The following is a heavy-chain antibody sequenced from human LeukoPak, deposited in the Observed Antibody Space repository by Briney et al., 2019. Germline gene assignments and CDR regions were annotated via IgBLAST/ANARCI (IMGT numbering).Heavy chain of an antibody. V-gene: IGHV1-2*02. Sequence: ASVKVSCKASGYTFTAYYMHWVRQAPGQGLEWMGWINPHSGGTNYAQKFQGRVTMTRDTSISTAYMELSRLRSDDTAVYYCAREYYDSSAYNQEAIDYWGQGTLVTVSS. CDR3: AREYYDSSAYNQEAIDY. CDR2: INPHSGGT. D-gene: IGHD3-22*01. CDR1: GYTFTAYY. J-gene: IGHJ4*02.